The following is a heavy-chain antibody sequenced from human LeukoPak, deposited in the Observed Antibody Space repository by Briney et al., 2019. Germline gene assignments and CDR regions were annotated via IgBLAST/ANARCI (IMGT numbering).Heavy chain of an antibody. CDR2: IYSSGGT. V-gene: IGHV4-4*07. D-gene: IGHD5-12*01. Sequence: PSETLSLTFSVSGCSMNTYYWSWIRQPARAGLECIGRIYSSGGTYYNPSLKSRVTVSIATSRNQFFLILSSVTAAATAVYYCASGGADAYDVYYLDVWGTGTTVTVSS. J-gene: IGHJ6*03. CDR1: GCSMNTYY. CDR3: ASGGADAYDVYYLDV.